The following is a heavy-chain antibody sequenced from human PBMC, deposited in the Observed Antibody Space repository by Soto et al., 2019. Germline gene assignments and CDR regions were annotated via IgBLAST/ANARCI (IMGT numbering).Heavy chain of an antibody. CDR2: INPSGGST. Sequence: ASVKVSCKACGYTFTSYYMHWVRQAPGQGLEWMGIINPSGGSTSYAQKFQGRVTMTRDTSTSTVYMELSSLRSEDTAVYYCAREISLCSGEPGYYFYYCAQRSLVTVSA. CDR1: GYTFTSYY. J-gene: IGHJ4*02. V-gene: IGHV1-46*01. CDR3: AREISLCSGEPGYYFYY. D-gene: IGHD3-10*02.